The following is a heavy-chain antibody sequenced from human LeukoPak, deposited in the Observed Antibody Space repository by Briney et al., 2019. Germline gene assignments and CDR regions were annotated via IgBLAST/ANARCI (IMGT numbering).Heavy chain of an antibody. J-gene: IGHJ4*02. D-gene: IGHD3-22*01. CDR2: INSDGSST. V-gene: IGHV3-74*01. CDR3: ARTYDSSGYYYDGY. Sequence: PGGSLRLSCAASGFTFSSYWMPWVRQAPGKGLVWVSRINSDGSSTSYADSVKGRFTISRDNAKNTLYLQMNSLRAEDTAVCYCARTYDSSGYYYDGYWGQGTLVTVSS. CDR1: GFTFSSYW.